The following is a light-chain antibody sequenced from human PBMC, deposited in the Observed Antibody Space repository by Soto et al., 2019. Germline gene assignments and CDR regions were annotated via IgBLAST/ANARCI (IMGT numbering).Light chain of an antibody. CDR2: GAS. Sequence: EIVMTQSPATLSVSPGERATLSCRASQSVSSNLAWYQQKPGQAPRLLIYGASTRPTGIPARFSGSGSGTEFTLTISVLQSEDFAVCYCQQYNNWPRTFRQGTKVEI. J-gene: IGKJ1*01. CDR1: QSVSSN. CDR3: QQYNNWPRT. V-gene: IGKV3-15*01.